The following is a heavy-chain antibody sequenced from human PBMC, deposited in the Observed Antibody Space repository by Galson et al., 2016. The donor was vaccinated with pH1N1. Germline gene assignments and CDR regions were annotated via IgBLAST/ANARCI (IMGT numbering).Heavy chain of an antibody. Sequence: SCKASRGTFSNYVINWVRQAPGQGLEWMGGIIPLFGTGYNARNFQGRFTITADESTSTTYMELNSLTSEDTALYFCARDGGRAGAFDIWGPGTMVTVSS. V-gene: IGHV1-69*01. CDR3: ARDGGRAGAFDI. J-gene: IGHJ3*02. CDR2: IIPLFGTG. D-gene: IGHD6-25*01. CDR1: RGTFSNYV.